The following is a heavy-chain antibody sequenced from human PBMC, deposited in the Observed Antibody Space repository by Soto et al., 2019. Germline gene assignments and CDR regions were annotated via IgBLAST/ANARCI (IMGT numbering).Heavy chain of an antibody. CDR2: ISRSSRTI. CDR3: ARESYYYDSSTFDI. Sequence: GGSLRLSSPASGFTFSSYIRNWVRQAPGKGLEWVSYISRSSRTIYYADSVKGRFTISRDNAKNSLYLQMNSLRDEDTSVYYCARESYYYDSSTFDIWGQGTMVTVSS. J-gene: IGHJ3*02. D-gene: IGHD3-22*01. CDR1: GFTFSSYI. V-gene: IGHV3-48*02.